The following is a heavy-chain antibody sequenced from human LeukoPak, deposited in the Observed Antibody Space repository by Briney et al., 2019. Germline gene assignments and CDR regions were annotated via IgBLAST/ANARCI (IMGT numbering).Heavy chain of an antibody. Sequence: GGSLRLSCAVSGFTFDDYGMNWVRQAPGKGLEWVSGISWNSGSIGYADSVKGRFTISRDNAKNSLYLQMNSLRAEDMALYYCARSGSYSTVAFDIWGQGTMVTVSS. CDR1: GFTFDDYG. D-gene: IGHD1-26*01. V-gene: IGHV3-9*03. CDR3: ARSGSYSTVAFDI. CDR2: ISWNSGSI. J-gene: IGHJ3*02.